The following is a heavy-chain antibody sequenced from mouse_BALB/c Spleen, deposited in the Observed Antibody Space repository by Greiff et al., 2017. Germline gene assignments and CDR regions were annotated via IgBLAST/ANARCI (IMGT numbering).Heavy chain of an antibody. CDR2: VLPGSGST. CDR3: ARGGGIYWYFEV. Sequence: QVQLQQSGAELMKPGASVKISCKATGYTFSSYWIEWVKQRPGHGLEWIGEVLPGSGSTNYNEKFKGKATFTADTSSNTAYMQLSSLTPEDSAVYYCARGGGIYWYFEVWGAGTTVTVSS. D-gene: IGHD1-1*02. J-gene: IGHJ1*01. V-gene: IGHV1-9*01. CDR1: GYTFSSYW.